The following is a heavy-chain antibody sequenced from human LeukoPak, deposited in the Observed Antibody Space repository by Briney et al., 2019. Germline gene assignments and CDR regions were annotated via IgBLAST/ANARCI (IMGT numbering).Heavy chain of an antibody. CDR3: ARGSGIAAAGTLLLDY. D-gene: IGHD6-13*01. J-gene: IGHJ4*02. V-gene: IGHV1-18*01. Sequence: GASVKVSCKASGYTFTSYGISWVRQAPGQGLEWMGWISAYNGNTNYAQKLQGRVTMTTDTSTSTAYVELRSLRSDDTAVYYCARGSGIAAAGTLLLDYWGQGTLVTVSS. CDR2: ISAYNGNT. CDR1: GYTFTSYG.